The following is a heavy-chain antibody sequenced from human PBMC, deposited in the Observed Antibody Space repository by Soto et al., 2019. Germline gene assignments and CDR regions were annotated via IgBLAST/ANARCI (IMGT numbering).Heavy chain of an antibody. D-gene: IGHD5-12*01. CDR1: GGTFSSYA. CDR2: IIPIFGTA. J-gene: IGHJ6*02. Sequence: QVQLVQSGAEVKKPGSSVKVSCKASGGTFSSYAISWVRQAPGQGLEWMGGIIPIFGTANYAQKFQGRVTITADEATSIDYMELSSLRSEDTAVYYCARAHIVATTPYYYYGMDVWGQGTTVTVSS. V-gene: IGHV1-69*12. CDR3: ARAHIVATTPYYYYGMDV.